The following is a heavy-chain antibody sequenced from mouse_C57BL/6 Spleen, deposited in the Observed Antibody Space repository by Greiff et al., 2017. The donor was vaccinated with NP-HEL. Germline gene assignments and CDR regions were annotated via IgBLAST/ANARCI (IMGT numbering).Heavy chain of an antibody. J-gene: IGHJ4*01. CDR1: GYTFTSYW. CDR3: ARALRGRDYYAMDY. CDR2: IDPSDSYT. V-gene: IGHV1-59*01. D-gene: IGHD3-2*02. Sequence: VQLQQPGAELVRPGTSVKLSCKASGYTFTSYWMHWVKQRPGQGLEWIGVIDPSDSYTNYNQKFKGKATLTVDKSSSTAYMQLSSLTSEDSAVYYCARALRGRDYYAMDYWGQGTSVTVSS.